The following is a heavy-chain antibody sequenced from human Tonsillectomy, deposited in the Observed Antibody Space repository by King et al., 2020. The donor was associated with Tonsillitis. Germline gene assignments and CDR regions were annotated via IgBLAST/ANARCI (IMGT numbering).Heavy chain of an antibody. CDR2: IFHSGST. CDR3: ARDGGSGWYGY. CDR1: GGSISSSNW. D-gene: IGHD6-19*01. J-gene: IGHJ4*02. V-gene: IGHV4-4*02. Sequence: QLQESGPGLVKPSGTLSLTCAVSGGSISSSNWWSWVRQPPGKGLEGIGEIFHSGSTNYNPSLKSRGTISVDKSKNQFSLKLSSVTAADTAVYFCARDGGSGWYGYWGQGTLVTVSS.